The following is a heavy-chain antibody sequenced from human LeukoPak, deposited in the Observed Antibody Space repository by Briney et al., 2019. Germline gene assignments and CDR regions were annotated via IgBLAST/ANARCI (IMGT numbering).Heavy chain of an antibody. D-gene: IGHD3-22*01. CDR1: GYSFTSYW. CDR3: ARRKYYYDSSGAYGMDV. J-gene: IGHJ6*02. V-gene: IGHV5-51*01. Sequence: GESLKISRKGSGYSFTSYWIGWVRQMPGKGLEWMGIIYPGDSDTRYSPSFQGQVTISADKSISTAYLQWSSLKASDTAMYYCARRKYYYDSSGAYGMDVWGQGTTVTVSS. CDR2: IYPGDSDT.